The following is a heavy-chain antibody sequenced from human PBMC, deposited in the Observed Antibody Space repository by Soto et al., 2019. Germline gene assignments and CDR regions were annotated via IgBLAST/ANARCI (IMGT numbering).Heavy chain of an antibody. CDR3: ASGNDVLLWFGELNPLDY. Sequence: QVQLQESGPGLVKPSQTLSLTCTVSGGSISSGGYYWSWIRQHPGKGLAWIGYIYYSGSTYYNPSLKSRVTISVDTSKNQFSLKLSSVTAADTAVYYCASGNDVLLWFGELNPLDYWGQGTLVTVSS. J-gene: IGHJ4*02. CDR1: GGSISSGGYY. CDR2: IYYSGST. V-gene: IGHV4-31*03. D-gene: IGHD3-10*01.